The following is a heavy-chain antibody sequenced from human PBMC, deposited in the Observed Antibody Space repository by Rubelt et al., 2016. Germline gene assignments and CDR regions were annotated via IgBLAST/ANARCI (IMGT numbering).Heavy chain of an antibody. V-gene: IGHV4-39*07. CDR3: ARGSMIVVVKEFDY. CDR2: IYYSGST. Sequence: QVQLQESGPGLVKPWETLSLTCTVSGGSISSSSYYWGWIRQPPGKGLEWIGSIYYSGSTNYNRPLRGGVTISWEPSKNQFSLKLSSVTAADTAVYYCARGSMIVVVKEFDYWGQGTLVTVSS. CDR1: GGSISSSSYY. D-gene: IGHD3-22*01. J-gene: IGHJ4*02.